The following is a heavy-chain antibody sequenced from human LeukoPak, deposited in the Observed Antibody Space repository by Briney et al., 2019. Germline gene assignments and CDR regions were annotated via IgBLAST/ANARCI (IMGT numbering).Heavy chain of an antibody. CDR3: ATYYYGSGSYYNDYYYSYMDV. CDR1: GGTFSSYA. D-gene: IGHD3-10*01. J-gene: IGHJ6*03. CDR2: IIPIFGTA. Sequence: APVKVSCKASGGTFSSYAISWVRQAPGQGLEWMGGIIPIFGTANYAQKFQGRVTITADESTSTAYMELSSLRAEDTAVYYCATYYYGSGSYYNDYYYSYMDVWGKGTTVTISS. V-gene: IGHV1-69*13.